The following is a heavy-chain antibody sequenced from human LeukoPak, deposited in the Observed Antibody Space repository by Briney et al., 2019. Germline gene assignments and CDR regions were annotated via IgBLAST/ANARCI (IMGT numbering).Heavy chain of an antibody. V-gene: IGHV4-61*02. CDR1: GGSNISGNYY. Sequence: PSQTLSLTCTVSGGSNISGNYYWSWIRQPAGKGLEWIGRIYTGGSTNYNPSLKSRVTISIDTSNNHFSLKLRSVTAADTAVYYCAVHSYGDGGASYYWGQGTLVTVSS. CDR3: AVHSYGDGGASYY. CDR2: IYTGGST. J-gene: IGHJ4*02. D-gene: IGHD5-18*01.